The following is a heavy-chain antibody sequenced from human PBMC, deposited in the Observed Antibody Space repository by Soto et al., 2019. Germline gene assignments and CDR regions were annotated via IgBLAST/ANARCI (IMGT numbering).Heavy chain of an antibody. D-gene: IGHD2-8*01. CDR2: IWYDGSNK. CDR3: ARNLRKGQYVYYGMDV. Sequence: QVQLVESGGGVVQPGRSLRLSCAASGFTFSSYGIHWVRQAPGKGLEWVAVIWYDGSNKYYADYVKGRFTISRDNSKNTLYLQMNSLSAEDTAVFYCARNLRKGQYVYYGMDVWGQGTTVTVSS. CDR1: GFTFSSYG. J-gene: IGHJ6*02. V-gene: IGHV3-33*01.